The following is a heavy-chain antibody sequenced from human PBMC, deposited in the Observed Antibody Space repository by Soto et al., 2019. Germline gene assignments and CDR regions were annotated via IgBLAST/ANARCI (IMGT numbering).Heavy chain of an antibody. CDR2: ISYDGSNK. V-gene: IGHV3-30-3*01. J-gene: IGHJ4*02. CDR1: GFTFSSYA. Sequence: QVQLVESGGGVVQPGRSLRLSCAASGFTFSSYAMHWVRQAPGKGLEWVAVISYDGSNKYYADSVKGRFTISRDNSKNTPYLQMNSLRAEDTAVYYCARAPRGDIVVVVAAFDYWGQGTLVTVSS. CDR3: ARAPRGDIVVVVAAFDY. D-gene: IGHD2-15*01.